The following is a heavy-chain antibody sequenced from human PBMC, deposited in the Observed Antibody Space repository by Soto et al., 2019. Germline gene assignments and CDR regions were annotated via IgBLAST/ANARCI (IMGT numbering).Heavy chain of an antibody. CDR2: NYYSGNT. CDR3: ARALIQLWPHYYYGMDV. D-gene: IGHD5-18*01. J-gene: IGHJ6*02. CDR1: AGSISSGDYY. V-gene: IGHV4-30-4*01. Sequence: QVQLQESGPGLVKPSQTLSLTCTVSAGSISSGDYYWSWIRQPPGKGLEWIGYNYYSGNTYYNPSLKSRVNILVDTSKTQFSLSVSFVTAADTAVYYCARALIQLWPHYYYGMDVWGQGTTVTVSS.